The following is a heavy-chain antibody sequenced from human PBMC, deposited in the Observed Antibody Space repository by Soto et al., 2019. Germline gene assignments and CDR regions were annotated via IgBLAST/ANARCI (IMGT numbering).Heavy chain of an antibody. D-gene: IGHD3-10*01. CDR3: TRAKYFYGLGRYGMEV. J-gene: IGHJ6*02. CDR2: INTNNGDT. CDR1: GYTFNYYG. V-gene: IGHV1-18*04. Sequence: QVQLEQAGAEVKKPGASVKVSCKASGYTFNYYGISWVRQVPGQGLEWMGWINTNNGDTKYAQKFQDRVIMTTDSAASTAYMELRTLTSDDTAVDFCTRAKYFYGLGRYGMEVWVQGTTVTVSS.